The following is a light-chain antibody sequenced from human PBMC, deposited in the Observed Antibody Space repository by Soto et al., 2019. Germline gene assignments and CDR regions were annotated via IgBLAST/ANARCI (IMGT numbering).Light chain of an antibody. J-gene: IGKJ5*01. CDR3: QQYGSSSIT. CDR2: GAS. Sequence: DMVFTQTQGTLSWSPGQPHTLSCRASQSVSSSFLAWYQQKPGQAPRLLIFGASNRATGIPDRFSGSGSGTDFTLTISRLEPEDFAVYYCQQYGSSSITFGQGTRLEIK. CDR1: QSVSSSF. V-gene: IGKV3-20*01.